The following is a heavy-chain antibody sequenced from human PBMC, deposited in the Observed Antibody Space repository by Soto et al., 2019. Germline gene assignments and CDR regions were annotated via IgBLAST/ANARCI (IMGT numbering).Heavy chain of an antibody. V-gene: IGHV4-30-4*01. D-gene: IGHD7-27*01. J-gene: IGHJ4*02. CDR2: IYYSGST. CDR3: VSDGRSGWGQDS. Sequence: QVQLQESGPGLVKPSQTLSLTCTVSGSSISSGSYYWSWIRQPPGKGLEWIGYIYYSGSTYYNPSLRGRTTISLGTSKNQFSLALSSVPAADTAIYYCVSDGRSGWGQDSWGQGTLVTVSS. CDR1: GSSISSGSYY.